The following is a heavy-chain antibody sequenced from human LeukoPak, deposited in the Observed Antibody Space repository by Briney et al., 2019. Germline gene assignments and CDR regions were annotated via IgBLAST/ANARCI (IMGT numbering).Heavy chain of an antibody. CDR2: LYPGVSP. J-gene: IGHJ6*03. D-gene: IGHD3-22*01. V-gene: IGHV4-4*07. CDR3: ARLRFYDSTGYSPGHYMDV. Sequence: PSETLSLTCTVSGGPIYSYYWSWIRQTAGKGLEWIGRLYPGVSPNYNPSLTSRVTISVDTSKKQFALKLNTVTAADTAVYYCARLRFYDSTGYSPGHYMDVWGKGTTVTVSS. CDR1: GGPIYSYY.